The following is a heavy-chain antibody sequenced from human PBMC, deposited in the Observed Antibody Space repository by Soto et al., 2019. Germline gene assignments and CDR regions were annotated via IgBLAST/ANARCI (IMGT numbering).Heavy chain of an antibody. CDR1: GFTFSSYG. CDR3: AKDFAAAGTNYYYYYGMDV. V-gene: IGHV3-30*18. J-gene: IGHJ6*02. D-gene: IGHD6-13*01. CDR2: ISYDGSNK. Sequence: GGSLRLSCAASGFTFSSYGMHWVRQAPGKGLEWVAVISYDGSNKYYADSVKGRFTISRDNSKNTLYLQMNSLRAEDTAVYYCAKDFAAAGTNYYYYYGMDVWGQGTTVTVSS.